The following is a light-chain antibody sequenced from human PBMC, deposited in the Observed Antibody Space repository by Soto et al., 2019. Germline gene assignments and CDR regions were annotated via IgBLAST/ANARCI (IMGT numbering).Light chain of an antibody. V-gene: IGKV3-20*01. J-gene: IGKJ2*01. CDR3: QQYGSSPYT. CDR1: QSVSSSY. CDR2: GAS. Sequence: EIVLTQSPGTLSLSPGERATLSCRASQSVSSSYLAWYQQKPGQAPRLLIYGASSRDTGIPDRFSGSGSGTDVTLTITRLEPEDFAMYYFQQYGSSPYTFGHGTKLAIK.